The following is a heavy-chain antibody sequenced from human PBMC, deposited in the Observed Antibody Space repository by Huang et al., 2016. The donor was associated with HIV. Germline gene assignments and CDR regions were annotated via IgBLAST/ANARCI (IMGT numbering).Heavy chain of an antibody. J-gene: IGHJ6*02. CDR3: ARHGRVAGHYYNNMDV. V-gene: IGHV4-39*01. Sequence: LQLQESGPALVKSSETLSLICTVFGGSISSSSYYWGWIRQPPGKGPEWIGSIYFSVNTYDNPPLKSRVTISVDTSKNQFSLKVNSVTAADTAVYYCARHGRVAGHYYNNMDVWGRGTTVTVSS. CDR2: IYFSVNT. CDR1: GGSISSSSYY. D-gene: IGHD6-19*01.